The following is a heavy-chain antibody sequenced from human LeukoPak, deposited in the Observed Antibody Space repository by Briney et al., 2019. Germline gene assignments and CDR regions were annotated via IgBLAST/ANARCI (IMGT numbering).Heavy chain of an antibody. Sequence: ASVKVSCKASGYTFTGCYMQWVRQAPGQGLEWMGWINPNSGGTNYAQKFQARVTMTRDTSINTAYLELNRLRSDDTAVYYCARMGRFGHQGLYYHFYMDVWGEGTAVTVSS. CDR3: ARMGRFGHQGLYYHFYMDV. J-gene: IGHJ6*03. CDR2: INPNSGGT. D-gene: IGHD3-10*01. CDR1: GYTFTGCY. V-gene: IGHV1-2*02.